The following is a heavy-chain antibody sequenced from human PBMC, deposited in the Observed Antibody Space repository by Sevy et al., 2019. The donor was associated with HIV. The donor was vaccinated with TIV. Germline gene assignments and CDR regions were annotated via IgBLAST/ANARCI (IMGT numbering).Heavy chain of an antibody. CDR2: TYHRSKWYN. CDR1: GDSVSSNSAA. D-gene: IGHD1-26*01. CDR3: AREGVGATFEYFQH. Sequence: SQTLSLTCGISGDSVSSNSAAWNWIRQSPSRGLEWLGRTYHRSKWYNDYAVSVKSRITIKADTSKNQFSLHLNSVTPEETAVYYCAREGVGATFEYFQHWGQGTLVTVSS. J-gene: IGHJ1*01. V-gene: IGHV6-1*01.